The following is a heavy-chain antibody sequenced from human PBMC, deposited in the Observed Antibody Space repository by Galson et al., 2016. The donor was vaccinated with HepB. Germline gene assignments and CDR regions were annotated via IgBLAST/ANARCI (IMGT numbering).Heavy chain of an antibody. CDR3: AKDRGGGAVQMPSYYYGMDV. Sequence: SLRLSCAASKFTFSSYAMSWVRQAPGKGLEWVSSISGSGGRKYYADSVKGRFTISRDNSKNTLYLQMNSLRAEDTAVYYCAKDRGGGAVQMPSYYYGMDVWGKGTTVTVSS. J-gene: IGHJ6*04. D-gene: IGHD3-16*01. V-gene: IGHV3-23*01. CDR1: KFTFSSYA. CDR2: ISGSGGRK.